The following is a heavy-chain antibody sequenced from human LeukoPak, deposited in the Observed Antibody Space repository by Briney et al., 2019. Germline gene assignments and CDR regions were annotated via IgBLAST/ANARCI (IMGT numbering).Heavy chain of an antibody. J-gene: IGHJ5*02. CDR1: GGSISSYY. CDR3: AKQKARRSYNWFDP. Sequence: SETLSLTCTVSGGSISSYYWSWIRQPPGKGLEWIGYIYYSGSTNYNPSLKSRVTISVDTSKNQFSLKLSSVTAADTAVYYCAKQKARRSYNWFDPWGQGTLVTVSS. CDR2: IYYSGST. V-gene: IGHV4-59*01. D-gene: IGHD1-26*01.